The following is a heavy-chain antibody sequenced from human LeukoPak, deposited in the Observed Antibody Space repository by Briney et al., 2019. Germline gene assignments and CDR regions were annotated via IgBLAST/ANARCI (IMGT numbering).Heavy chain of an antibody. CDR2: IYYDGIDK. D-gene: IGHD2-2*01. CDR1: GFAFTRHA. J-gene: IGHJ3*02. CDR3: TKEGGDTVVLPEAHAFDI. V-gene: IGHV3-30*02. Sequence: GGSLKLFCAASGFAFTRHAMHWVRQDPGKGLEWVAYIYYDGIDKNYADTVKGRFTISRDNSKNTLYLQMNSLRDEDTAVYYCTKEGGDTVVLPEAHAFDIWGQGSMVTVSS.